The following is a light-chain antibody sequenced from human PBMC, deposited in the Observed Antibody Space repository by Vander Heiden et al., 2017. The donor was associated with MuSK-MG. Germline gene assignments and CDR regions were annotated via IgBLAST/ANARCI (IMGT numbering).Light chain of an antibody. CDR2: DAS. V-gene: IGKV3-11*01. Sequence: EIVLTQSPATLSLSPRERATLSCRASQSVSSYLAWYQQKPGQAHRLLIYDASNRATGIPARFSGSGCGTDFTLTISSLEPEDFEVYYCQQRSNWPPFTFGGGTKVEIK. CDR1: QSVSSY. CDR3: QQRSNWPPFT. J-gene: IGKJ4*01.